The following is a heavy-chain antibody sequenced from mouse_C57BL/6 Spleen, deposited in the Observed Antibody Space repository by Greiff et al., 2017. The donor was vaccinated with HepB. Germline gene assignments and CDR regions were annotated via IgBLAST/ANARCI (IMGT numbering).Heavy chain of an antibody. CDR1: GFSLTSYG. CDR3: AKRGPYSNYGAMDY. Sequence: VKLQESGPGLVQPSQSLSITCTVSGFSLTSYGVHWVRQSPGKGLEWLGVIWRGGSTDYNAAFMSRLSITKDNSKSQVFFKMNSLQADDTAIYYCAKRGPYSNYGAMDYWGQGTSVTVSS. CDR2: IWRGGST. V-gene: IGHV2-5*01. D-gene: IGHD2-5*01. J-gene: IGHJ4*01.